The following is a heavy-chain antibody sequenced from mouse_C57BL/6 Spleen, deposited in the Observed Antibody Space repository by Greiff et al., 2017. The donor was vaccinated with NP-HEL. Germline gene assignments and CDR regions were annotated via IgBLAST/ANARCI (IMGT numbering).Heavy chain of an antibody. Sequence: VQLVESGAELVKPGASVKISCKASGYAFSSYWMNWVKQRPGKGLEWIGQIYPGDGDTNYNGKFKGKATLTADKSSSTAYMQLSSLTSEDSAVYFCAREGDGYFDYWGQGTTLTVSS. CDR3: AREGDGYFDY. J-gene: IGHJ2*01. CDR2: IYPGDGDT. V-gene: IGHV1-80*01. D-gene: IGHD2-3*01. CDR1: GYAFSSYW.